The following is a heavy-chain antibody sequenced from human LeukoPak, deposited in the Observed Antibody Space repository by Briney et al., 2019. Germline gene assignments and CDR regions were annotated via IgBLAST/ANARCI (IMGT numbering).Heavy chain of an antibody. D-gene: IGHD4-17*01. CDR3: AKAHVRIIDY. J-gene: IGHJ4*02. CDR1: GFTFSSYG. Sequence: GGSLRLSCAATGFTFSSYGMHWVRQAPGKGLEWVAFIRYDGSNKYYADSVKGRFTISRDNSKNTLYLQMNSLRTEDTAVYYCAKAHVRIIDYWGQGTLVTVSS. CDR2: IRYDGSNK. V-gene: IGHV3-30*02.